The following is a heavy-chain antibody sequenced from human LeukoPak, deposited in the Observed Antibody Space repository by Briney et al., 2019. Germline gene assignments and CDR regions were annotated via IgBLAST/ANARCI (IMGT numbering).Heavy chain of an antibody. V-gene: IGHV3-30*02. CDR1: GITFRSYG. J-gene: IGHJ5*02. CDR3: AKGARGDTVTSIVGLNWFDP. D-gene: IGHD4-17*01. CDR2: IHYNGSHK. Sequence: GGSLRLSCAASGITFRSYGMHWVRQAPAKGLKWVAVIHYNGSHKYYADSVKGRFSISRDNSKNTLYLQMNSLRADDTAVYYCAKGARGDTVTSIVGLNWFDPWGQGTLVTVSS.